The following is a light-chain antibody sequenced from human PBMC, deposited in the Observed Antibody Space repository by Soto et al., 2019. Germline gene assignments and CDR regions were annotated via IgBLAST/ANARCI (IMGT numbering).Light chain of an antibody. V-gene: IGLV2-14*01. CDR3: SSYTSSSGV. CDR2: EVS. J-gene: IGLJ1*01. Sequence: QSALTQPASASGSPGQSITISCTGTSSDVGGYNYVSWYQQHPGKAPKLMIYEVSNRPSGVSNRFSGSKSGNTASLTISGLQAEDEADYYCSSYTSSSGVFGTGTKVTVL. CDR1: SSDVGGYNY.